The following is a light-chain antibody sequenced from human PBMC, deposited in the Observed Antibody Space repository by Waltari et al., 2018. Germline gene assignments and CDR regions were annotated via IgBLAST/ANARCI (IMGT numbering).Light chain of an antibody. CDR1: QSISSW. CDR3: LQYSSSPYS. J-gene: IGKJ2*03. V-gene: IGKV1D-16*01. CDR2: KAS. Sequence: DIQMTQSPSSLSASVGDTVTITCRASQSISSWLDWYQQKQGKAPKFLIYKASSLQSGVPSRFSGSGSGTEFTLTISSLQPEDFATYYCLQYSSSPYSFGQGTKVEIK.